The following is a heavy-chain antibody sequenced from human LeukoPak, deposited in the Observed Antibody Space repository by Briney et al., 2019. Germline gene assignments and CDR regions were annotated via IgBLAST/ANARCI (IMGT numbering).Heavy chain of an antibody. D-gene: IGHD1-7*01. CDR3: ARVPSNWNYLNWFDP. V-gene: IGHV4-4*02. Sequence: SETLSLTCAVSGGSISSSNWWSWVRQPPGKGLEWIGEIYHSGSTNYNPSLKSRVTISVDKSKNQFSLKLSSVTAADTAVYYCARVPSNWNYLNWFDPWGQGTLVTVSS. CDR2: IYHSGST. CDR1: GGSISSSNW. J-gene: IGHJ5*02.